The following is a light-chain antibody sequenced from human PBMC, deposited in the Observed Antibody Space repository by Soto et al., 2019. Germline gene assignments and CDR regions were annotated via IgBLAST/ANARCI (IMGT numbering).Light chain of an antibody. J-gene: IGKJ4*01. CDR3: QQYYSPPLT. CDR2: WTS. Sequence: DIVMTQSPDSLAVSLGERATINCKSSQSVLYSSNNKNYVAWYQQRPGQPPKLLIYWTSIRESGVPDRFSGSGSGTDFNLTISSLEAEDVAVYFCQQYYSPPLTFCGGTKVEIK. V-gene: IGKV4-1*01. CDR1: QSVLYSSNNKNY.